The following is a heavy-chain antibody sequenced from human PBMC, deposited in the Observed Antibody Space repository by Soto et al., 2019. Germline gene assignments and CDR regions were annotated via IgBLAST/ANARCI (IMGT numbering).Heavy chain of an antibody. Sequence: SETLSQTCADSNSFISSSRWWSRVRQPPGKGLEWIGEIYHSGSTNYNPSLKSRVTISVDESKNQFSLKLSSVTAADTAVYYCARRVDTYYDFWSGSGAFDIWGQGTMVT. J-gene: IGHJ3*02. V-gene: IGHV4-4*02. CDR1: NSFISSSRW. D-gene: IGHD3-3*01. CDR3: ARRVDTYYDFWSGSGAFDI. CDR2: IYHSGST.